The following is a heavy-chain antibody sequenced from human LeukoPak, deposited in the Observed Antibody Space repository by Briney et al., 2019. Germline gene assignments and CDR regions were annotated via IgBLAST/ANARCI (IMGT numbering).Heavy chain of an antibody. CDR2: INPAGGST. V-gene: IGHV1-46*01. CDR1: GYTFTDYY. J-gene: IGHJ4*02. CDR3: ARYNGNLTGGFDN. D-gene: IGHD4-23*01. Sequence: GASVKVSCKASGYTFTDYYIHWVRQAPGQGLEWMGIINPAGGSTGYAQKFQGRVTMTRDTSTSTVYMELSSLRSEDTAVYYCARYNGNLTGGFDNWGQGTLVTVYS.